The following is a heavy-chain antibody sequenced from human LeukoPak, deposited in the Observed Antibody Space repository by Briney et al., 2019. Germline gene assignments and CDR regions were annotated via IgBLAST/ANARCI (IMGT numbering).Heavy chain of an antibody. J-gene: IGHJ5*02. CDR1: GFTFNNYA. V-gene: IGHV3-23*01. CDR2: ISGSGVST. CDR3: ATRGYITMVRRFDP. D-gene: IGHD3-10*01. Sequence: GGSLRLSCAASGFTFNNYAMSWVRQAPGKGLEWVSAISGSGVSTYYADSVKGRFSISRDNSKNTLYLQMNSRRAEDTAVYYCATRGYITMVRRFDPWGQGTLVTVSS.